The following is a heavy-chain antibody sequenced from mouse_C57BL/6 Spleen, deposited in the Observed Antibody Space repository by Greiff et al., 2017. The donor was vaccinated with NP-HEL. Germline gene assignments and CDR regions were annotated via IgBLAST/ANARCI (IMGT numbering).Heavy chain of an antibody. V-gene: IGHV1-54*01. CDR2: INPGSGGT. CDR1: GYAFTNYL. D-gene: IGHD3-2*02. CDR3: ARRGAAQAWFAY. J-gene: IGHJ3*01. Sequence: VKLQESGAELVRPGTSVKVSCKASGYAFTNYLIEWVKQRPGQGLEWIGVINPGSGGTNYNEKFKGKATLTADKSSSTAYMQLSSLTSEDSAVYFCARRGAAQAWFAYWGQGTLVTVSA.